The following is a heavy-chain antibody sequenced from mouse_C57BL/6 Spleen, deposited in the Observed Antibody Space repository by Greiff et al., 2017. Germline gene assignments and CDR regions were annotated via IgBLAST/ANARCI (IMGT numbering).Heavy chain of an antibody. D-gene: IGHD2-4*01. CDR2: IDPETGGT. CDR3: TRMKLEDYVLMDY. CDR1: GYTFTDYE. Sequence: QVQLKESGAELVRPGASVTLSCKASGYTFTDYEMHWVKQTPVHGLEWIGAIDPETGGTAYNQKFKGKAILTADKSSSTAYMELRSLTSEDSAVYYCTRMKLEDYVLMDYWGQGTSVTVAS. V-gene: IGHV1-15*01. J-gene: IGHJ4*01.